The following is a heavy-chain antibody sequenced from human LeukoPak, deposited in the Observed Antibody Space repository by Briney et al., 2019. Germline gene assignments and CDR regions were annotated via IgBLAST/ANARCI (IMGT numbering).Heavy chain of an antibody. J-gene: IGHJ4*02. CDR2: IKKDGSEK. D-gene: IGHD1-26*01. CDR1: GFTFSSYW. Sequence: QTGGSLRLSCAASGFTFSSYWMHWVRQAPGKGLEWVANIKKDGSEKYYVDAVKGRFTISRDNAKTSLYLQMNSLRAEDTAVYYCARDGVAELMSALDYWGQGILVTVSS. CDR3: ARDGVAELMSALDY. V-gene: IGHV3-7*01.